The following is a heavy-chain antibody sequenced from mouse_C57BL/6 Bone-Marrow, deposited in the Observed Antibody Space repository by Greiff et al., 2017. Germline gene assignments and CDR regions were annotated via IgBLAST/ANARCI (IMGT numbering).Heavy chain of an antibody. CDR1: GFTFSDFY. Sequence: EVMLVESGGGLVQSGRSLRLSCATSGFTFSDFYIEWVRQAPGTGLEWIAASRNKANGYTTEYSASVKGRFIVSRDTSQSILYIQMNALRAEDTAIDYRARDACYDYCAMDYRGQGTSVTVSS. CDR2: SRNKANGYTT. J-gene: IGHJ4*01. CDR3: ARDACYDYCAMDY. V-gene: IGHV7-1*01.